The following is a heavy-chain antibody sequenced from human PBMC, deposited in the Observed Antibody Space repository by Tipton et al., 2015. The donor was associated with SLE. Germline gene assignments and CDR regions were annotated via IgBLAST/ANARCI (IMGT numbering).Heavy chain of an antibody. CDR1: GFTFSSYA. D-gene: IGHD3-10*01. CDR3: ASLLWFGAGRFDY. Sequence: RSLRLSCAASGFTFSSYAMHWVRQAPGKGLEWVAVISYDGSNKYYADSVKGRFTISRDNSKNTLYLQMNSLRAEDTAVYYCASLLWFGAGRFDYWGQGTLVTVSS. J-gene: IGHJ4*02. CDR2: ISYDGSNK. V-gene: IGHV3-30-3*01.